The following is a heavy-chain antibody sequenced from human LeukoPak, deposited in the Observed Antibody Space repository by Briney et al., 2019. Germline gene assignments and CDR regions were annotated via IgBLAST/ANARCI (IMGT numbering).Heavy chain of an antibody. CDR3: AKATEGDSGGGNAG. Sequence: PGGSLRLSCAASGFTFSSYAMSWVRQAPGKGLEWVSAISGSGGSTYYADSVNGRFTISRDHSKNSLYQQMNSLRAEDPADSYCAKATEGDSGGGNAGWGQGTLVTVSS. CDR2: ISGSGGST. J-gene: IGHJ4*02. D-gene: IGHD6-19*01. V-gene: IGHV3-23*01. CDR1: GFTFSSYA.